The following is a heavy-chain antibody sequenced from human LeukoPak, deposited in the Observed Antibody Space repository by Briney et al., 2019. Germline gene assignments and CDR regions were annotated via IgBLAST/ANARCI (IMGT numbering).Heavy chain of an antibody. CDR2: IWYDGSNK. J-gene: IGHJ4*02. CDR1: GFSFSGSG. V-gene: IGHV3-33*06. D-gene: IGHD4-23*01. Sequence: GGSLRLSCAASGFSFSGSGMHWVRQAPGKGLEWVAVIWYDGSNKYYADSVKGRFTISRDNSKNTLYLQMNSLRADDTAVYFCAKDALRWSYYYDYCGQGTLVTVSS. CDR3: AKDALRWSYYYDY.